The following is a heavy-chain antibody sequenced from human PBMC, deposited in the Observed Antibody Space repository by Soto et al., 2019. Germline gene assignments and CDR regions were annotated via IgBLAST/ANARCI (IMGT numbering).Heavy chain of an antibody. J-gene: IGHJ5*02. Sequence: EVQLVESGGGLVKPGGSLRLSCAASGFTFSSYSMNWVRQAPGKGLEWVSSISSSSSYIYYAYSVKGRFTISRDNAKNSLYLQMNSLRAEDTAVYYCARARRVPGWFDPWGQGTLVTVSS. CDR1: GFTFSSYS. CDR3: ARARRVPGWFDP. CDR2: ISSSSSYI. V-gene: IGHV3-21*01.